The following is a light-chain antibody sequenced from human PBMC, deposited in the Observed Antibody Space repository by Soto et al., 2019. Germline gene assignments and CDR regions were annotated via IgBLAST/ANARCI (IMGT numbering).Light chain of an antibody. CDR2: DAS. V-gene: IGKV1-33*01. Sequence: DIQMTQSPSSLSASVGDRVTITCQASQDISSYLNWFQQKPGKAPNLLIFDASKLQTGVPSRFSGSGSGTDFTFTISGLQPEDIAAYYCQQYDNLLALTFGGGTRVDI. CDR3: QQYDNLLALT. CDR1: QDISSY. J-gene: IGKJ4*01.